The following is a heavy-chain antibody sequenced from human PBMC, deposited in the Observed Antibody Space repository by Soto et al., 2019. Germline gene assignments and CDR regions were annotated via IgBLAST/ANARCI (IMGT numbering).Heavy chain of an antibody. V-gene: IGHV1-46*01. Sequence: QVQLVQSGAEVKKPGASVKVSCKASGYTFTSYYMHWVRQAPGQGLEWMGIINPSGGSTSYAQKFQGRVTMTRDTSMSTVYMELSSLGSEDTAVYYCAMHNYDSSATREGGADFDYSGQGTLVTVSS. CDR2: INPSGGST. D-gene: IGHD3-22*01. CDR3: AMHNYDSSATREGGADFDY. J-gene: IGHJ4*02. CDR1: GYTFTSYY.